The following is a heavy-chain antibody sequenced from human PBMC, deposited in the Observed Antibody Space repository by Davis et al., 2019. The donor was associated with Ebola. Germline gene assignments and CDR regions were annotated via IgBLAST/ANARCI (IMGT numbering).Heavy chain of an antibody. CDR2: ISSGGHDT. V-gene: IGHV3-48*01. CDR3: AKDARGGYYYADF. D-gene: IGHD3-22*01. J-gene: IGHJ4*02. CDR1: GFTFSRHS. Sequence: GGSLRLSCGASGFTFSRHSMNWVRQAPGRGLEWIAFISSGGHDTYYADSVRGRFTISRDNSKTTVDLQMNSLRPEDTALYYCAKDARGGYYYADFWGQGTLVTVSS.